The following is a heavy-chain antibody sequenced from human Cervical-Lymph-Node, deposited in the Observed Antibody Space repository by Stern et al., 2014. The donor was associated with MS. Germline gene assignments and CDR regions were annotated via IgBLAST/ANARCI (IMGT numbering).Heavy chain of an antibody. V-gene: IGHV3-33*01. CDR1: GFTFSSYG. CDR3: ARAALRPGFDAFDI. D-gene: IGHD1-1*01. Sequence: VQLVESGGGVVQPGRSLRLSCAASGFTFSSYGMHWVRQAPGKGLEWVAVIWYDGSNKYYADSVKGRFTISRGNSKITLYLQMNSLRAEDTAVYYCARAALRPGFDAFDIWGQGTMVTVSS. J-gene: IGHJ3*02. CDR2: IWYDGSNK.